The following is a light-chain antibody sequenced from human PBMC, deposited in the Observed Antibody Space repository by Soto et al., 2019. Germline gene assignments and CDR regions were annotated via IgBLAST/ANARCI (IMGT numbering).Light chain of an antibody. CDR3: GTWDRSLTVYV. V-gene: IGLV1-51*01. CDR2: DND. CDR1: SSNIGKSF. Sequence: QSLLTQPPSVSAAPGRNVTISCSGSSSNIGKSFVSWYHQIPATVPKLLIYDNDRRPSGIPDRFSGSKSGTSATLVITGLQTGDEADYYCGTWDRSLTVYVFGFGTKVTVL. J-gene: IGLJ1*01.